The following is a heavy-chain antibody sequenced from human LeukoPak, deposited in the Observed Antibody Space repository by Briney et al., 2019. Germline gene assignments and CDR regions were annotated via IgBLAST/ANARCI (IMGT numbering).Heavy chain of an antibody. Sequence: GASVKVSCKASGYTFTSYDINWVRQATGQGLEWMGRINPNSGGTNYAQKFQGRVTMTRDTSISTAYMELSRLRSDDTAVYYCARDYLSRGLDSSGYYYFDYWGQGTLVTVSS. CDR1: GYTFTSYD. J-gene: IGHJ4*02. V-gene: IGHV1-2*06. CDR3: ARDYLSRGLDSSGYYYFDY. D-gene: IGHD3-22*01. CDR2: INPNSGGT.